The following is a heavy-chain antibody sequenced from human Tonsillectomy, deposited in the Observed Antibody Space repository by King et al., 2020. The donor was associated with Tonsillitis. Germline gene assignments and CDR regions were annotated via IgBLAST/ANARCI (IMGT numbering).Heavy chain of an antibody. D-gene: IGHD1-26*01. CDR3: ARGGELLDYYYYMDV. V-gene: IGHV1-69*09. Sequence: QLVQSGAEVKKPGSSVKVSCKASGGTFSSYAISWVRQAPGQGLEWMGRIIPILGIANYAQKFQGRVTITADKSTSTAYMGLSSLRSEDTAVYYFARGGELLDYYYYMDVWGKGTTVTVSS. CDR1: GGTFSSYA. CDR2: IIPILGIA. J-gene: IGHJ6*03.